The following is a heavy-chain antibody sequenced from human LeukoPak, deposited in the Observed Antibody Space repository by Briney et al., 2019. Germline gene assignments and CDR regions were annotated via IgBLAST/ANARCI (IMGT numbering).Heavy chain of an antibody. CDR1: GYTFTSYY. V-gene: IGHV1-46*01. CDR2: INPSGGST. J-gene: IGHJ4*02. D-gene: IGHD3-22*01. CDR3: ARVLTAYYYDSSGPGEFDY. Sequence: ASVKVSCTASGYTFTSYYMHWVRQAPGQGLEWMGIINPSGGSTSYAQKFQGRVTMTRDTSTSTVYMELSSLRSEDTAVYYCARVLTAYYYDSSGPGEFDYWGQGTLVTVSS.